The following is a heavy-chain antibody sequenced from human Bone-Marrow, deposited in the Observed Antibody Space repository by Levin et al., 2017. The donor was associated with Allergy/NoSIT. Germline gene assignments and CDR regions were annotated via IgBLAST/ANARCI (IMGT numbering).Heavy chain of an antibody. V-gene: IGHV3-48*02. CDR2: ITGSGDTI. CDR3: AAGGDCDY. Sequence: GESLKISCAASGFTFSSHSMNWVRQAPGKGLEWVSYITGSGDTIYYADSVKGRFTISRDNAKNSLYLQMNSLRDEDTAVYYCAAGGDCDYWGQGTLVTVSS. J-gene: IGHJ4*02. CDR1: GFTFSSHS. D-gene: IGHD2-8*02.